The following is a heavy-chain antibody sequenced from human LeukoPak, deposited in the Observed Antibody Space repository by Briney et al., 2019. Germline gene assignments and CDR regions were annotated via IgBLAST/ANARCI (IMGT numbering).Heavy chain of an antibody. CDR3: ARDWGTYNSGLYGWYFDS. CDR1: GGSITSYY. Sequence: PSETLSLTCTVSGGSITSYYWSWIRQPAGMGLEWIGRIYTNGNSNYNPSLKSRVTMSVDTSKNQFSLKLTSVTAADTAVYYCARDWGTYNSGLYGWYFDSWGQGTLVTVSS. D-gene: IGHD6-19*01. CDR2: IYTNGNS. J-gene: IGHJ4*02. V-gene: IGHV4-4*07.